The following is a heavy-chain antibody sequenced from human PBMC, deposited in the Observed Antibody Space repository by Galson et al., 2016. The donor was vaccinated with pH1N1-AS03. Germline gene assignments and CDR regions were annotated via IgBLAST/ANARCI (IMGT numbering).Heavy chain of an antibody. CDR1: GYTFTSYD. CDR2: MNPNSGNR. D-gene: IGHD4-17*01. Sequence: SVKVSCKASGYTFTSYDINWVRQAAGQGLEWMGWMNPNSGNRGYAQKFQGRVTMTRDTSINTAYMELSSLTFEDTAVYYCARGPSTTVTTWCLDSWGQGTPVTVSS. CDR3: ARGPSTTVTTWCLDS. V-gene: IGHV1-8*01. J-gene: IGHJ4*02.